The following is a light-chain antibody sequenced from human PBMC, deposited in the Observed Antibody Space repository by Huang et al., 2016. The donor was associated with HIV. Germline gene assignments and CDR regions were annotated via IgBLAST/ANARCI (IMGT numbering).Light chain of an antibody. CDR2: AAS. J-gene: IGKJ2*01. Sequence: DIQMTQSPSSLSSSEGDRVTLTCRASQGISNSLAWYQQKPGKAPKLHLYAASRLESGVPSRFSGSGSGTDYTLTISSLQPEDFATYYCQQYYSTSHTSGQGTKLEVK. CDR3: QQYYSTSHT. CDR1: QGISNS. V-gene: IGKV1-NL1*01.